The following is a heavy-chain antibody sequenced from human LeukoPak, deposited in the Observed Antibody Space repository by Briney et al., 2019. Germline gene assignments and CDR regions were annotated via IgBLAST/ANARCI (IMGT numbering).Heavy chain of an antibody. J-gene: IGHJ4*02. CDR2: ISSTSSYI. Sequence: GGSLRLSCAGSGFTFSSYSMNWVRQAPGTGLEWVSYISSTSSYIYYADSVMGRFIISRDNAKNSLFLQMHSLRAEDTAVYYCARDVRWLRFVFDHWGQGIPVTVSS. CDR3: ARDVRWLRFVFDH. D-gene: IGHD5-12*01. CDR1: GFTFSSYS. V-gene: IGHV3-21*01.